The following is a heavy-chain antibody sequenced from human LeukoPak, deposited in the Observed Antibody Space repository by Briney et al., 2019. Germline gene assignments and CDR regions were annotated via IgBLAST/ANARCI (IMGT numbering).Heavy chain of an antibody. CDR3: ARGLQYSSSSDAFDM. CDR1: AFTFSSYG. Sequence: PGGSLRLSCVASAFTFSSYGMNWVRQAPGKGLEWVSSISSSSGYKYYADSVEGRFTIFRDNDENSLFLQMSSLGVEDTAVYYCARGLQYSSSSDAFDMWGQGTMVTVSS. J-gene: IGHJ3*02. CDR2: ISSSSGYK. D-gene: IGHD6-6*01. V-gene: IGHV3-21*06.